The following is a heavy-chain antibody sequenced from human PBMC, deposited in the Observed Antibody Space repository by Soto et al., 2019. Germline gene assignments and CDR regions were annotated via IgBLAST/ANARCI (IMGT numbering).Heavy chain of an antibody. J-gene: IGHJ4*02. Sequence: ASVKVSCKASGYTFTSYYINWVRQATGQGLEWMGWMNPNSGNTGYAQKFQGRVTMTRNTSISTAYMELSSLRSEDTAVYYCAVSYDILTGYWYYWGQGTLVTVSS. CDR3: AVSYDILTGYWYY. D-gene: IGHD3-9*01. CDR1: GYTFTSYY. V-gene: IGHV1-8*01. CDR2: MNPNSGNT.